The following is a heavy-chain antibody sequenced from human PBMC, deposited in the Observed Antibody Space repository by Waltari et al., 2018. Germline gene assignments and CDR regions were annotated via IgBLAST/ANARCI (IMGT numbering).Heavy chain of an antibody. Sequence: QVQLVQSGAEVKKPGSSVKVSCKASVGTFSSYAISWVRQAPGKGLEWMGGIIPILCTANDAQKGQGRVTSTADESTSTAYMERSSLRSEDTAVYDCARNPTVSWYFDLWGRGTLVTVSS. V-gene: IGHV1-69*13. CDR3: ARNPTVSWYFDL. D-gene: IGHD4-17*01. J-gene: IGHJ2*01. CDR1: VGTFSSYA. CDR2: IIPILCTA.